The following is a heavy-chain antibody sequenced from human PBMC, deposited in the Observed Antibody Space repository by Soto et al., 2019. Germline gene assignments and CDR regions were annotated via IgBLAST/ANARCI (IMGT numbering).Heavy chain of an antibody. V-gene: IGHV3-30-3*01. Sequence: PGGSLRLSCAASGFIFSSYGVHWVRQDPGKGLEWVAVISNEGSKKYYADSVKGRFTISRDNSENTLYLQMNSLRAEDTAVYYCARDFLAYDHYDSSGYSDAFDIWGQGTMVTVS. CDR1: GFIFSSYG. CDR2: ISNEGSKK. D-gene: IGHD3-22*01. CDR3: ARDFLAYDHYDSSGYSDAFDI. J-gene: IGHJ3*02.